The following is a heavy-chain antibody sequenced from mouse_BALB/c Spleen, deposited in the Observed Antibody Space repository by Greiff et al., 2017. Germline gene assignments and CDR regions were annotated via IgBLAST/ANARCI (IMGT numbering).Heavy chain of an antibody. CDR1: GFTFSSYW. V-gene: IGHV6-3*01. D-gene: IGHD1-2*01. CDR3: TAHYYGYDWYFDV. Sequence: EVKVEESGGGLVQPGGSMKLSCVASGFTFSSYWMSWVRQSPEKGLEWVAEIRLKSDNYATHYAESVKGKFTISRDDSKSRLYLQMNSLRAEDTGIYYCTAHYYGYDWYFDVWGAGTTVTVSS. CDR2: IRLKSDNYAT. J-gene: IGHJ1*01.